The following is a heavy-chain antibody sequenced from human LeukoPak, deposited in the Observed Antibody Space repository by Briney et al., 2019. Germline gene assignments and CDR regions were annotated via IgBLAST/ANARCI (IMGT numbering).Heavy chain of an antibody. CDR3: ARDREVVVGGSGNWFDP. J-gene: IGHJ5*02. V-gene: IGHV4-39*07. CDR1: GGSISSSSYY. D-gene: IGHD2-15*01. Sequence: PSETLSLTCTVSGGSISSSSYYWGWIRQPPGKGLEWIGSIYYSGSTYYNPSLKSRVTISVDTSKNQFSLKLSSVTAADTAVYYCARDREVVVGGSGNWFDPWGQGTLVTVSS. CDR2: IYYSGST.